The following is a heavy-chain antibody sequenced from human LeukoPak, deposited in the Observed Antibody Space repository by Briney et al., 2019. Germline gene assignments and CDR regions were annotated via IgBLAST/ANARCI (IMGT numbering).Heavy chain of an antibody. CDR1: GFTFSSYS. Sequence: TGGSLRLSCAASGFTFSSYSMNWVRQAPGKGLEWVSSISSSSSYIYYADSVKGRFTISRDNAKNSLYLQMNSLRAEDTAVYYCARDLDTAMPSSDYSGQGTLVTVSS. D-gene: IGHD5-18*01. J-gene: IGHJ4*01. CDR3: ARDLDTAMPSSDY. CDR2: ISSSSSYI. V-gene: IGHV3-21*01.